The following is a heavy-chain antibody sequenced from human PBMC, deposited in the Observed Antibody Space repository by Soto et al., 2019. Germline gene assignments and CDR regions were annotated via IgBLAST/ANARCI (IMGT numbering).Heavy chain of an antibody. D-gene: IGHD2-2*01. V-gene: IGHV1-69*12. CDR1: GGTFSSYA. Sequence: QVQLVQSGAEVKKPGSSVKVSCTASGGTFSSYAISWVRQAPGQGLEWMGGIIPIFGTANYAQKFQGRVTITADEPTSPAYRELSRVRSEDTAVYYCATPAGRYYFDYWGQGTLVTVSS. CDR2: IIPIFGTA. CDR3: ATPAGRYYFDY. J-gene: IGHJ4*02.